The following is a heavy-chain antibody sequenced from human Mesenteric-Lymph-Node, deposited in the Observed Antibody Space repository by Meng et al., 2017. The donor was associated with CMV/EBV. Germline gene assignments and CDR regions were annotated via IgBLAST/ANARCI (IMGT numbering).Heavy chain of an antibody. CDR3: ASPYDSSGYYSGY. Sequence: GESLKISCAASGLSFSTYSMNWVRQAPGKGLEWVSCISSSSSYIYYADSVKGRFTISRDNAKNSLYLQMNSLRVEDTAVYYCASPYDSSGYYSGYWGQGTLVTVSS. V-gene: IGHV3-21*01. J-gene: IGHJ4*02. CDR2: ISSSSSYI. D-gene: IGHD3-22*01. CDR1: GLSFSTYS.